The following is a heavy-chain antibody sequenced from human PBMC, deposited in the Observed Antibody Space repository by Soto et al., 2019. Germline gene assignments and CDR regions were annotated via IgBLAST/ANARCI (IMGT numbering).Heavy chain of an antibody. CDR2: ISGSGGST. D-gene: IGHD3-10*01. V-gene: IGHV3-23*01. J-gene: IGHJ4*02. CDR3: AKDHENYYGSGSFDY. CDR1: GFTFSSYA. Sequence: GGSLRLSCAASGFTFSSYAMSWVRQAPGKGLEWVSAISGSGGSTYYADSVKGRFTISRDNSKNTLYLQMNSLRAEDTAVYYCAKDHENYYGSGSFDYWGQGTLVTVSS.